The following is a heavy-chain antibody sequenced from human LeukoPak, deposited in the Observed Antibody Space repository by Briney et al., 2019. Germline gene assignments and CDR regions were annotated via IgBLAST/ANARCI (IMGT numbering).Heavy chain of an antibody. CDR2: ISAYNGNT. V-gene: IGHV1-18*01. J-gene: IGHJ6*03. CDR1: GYTFTSYG. Sequence: GASVKVSCKASGYTFTSYGISWVRQAPGQGREWMGWISAYNGNTNYAQKLQGRVTMTTDTSTSTAYMELRSLRSDDTAVYYCAREESIGYSSGTMEYYMDVWGKGTTVTVSS. CDR3: AREESIGYSSGTMEYYMDV. D-gene: IGHD6-19*01.